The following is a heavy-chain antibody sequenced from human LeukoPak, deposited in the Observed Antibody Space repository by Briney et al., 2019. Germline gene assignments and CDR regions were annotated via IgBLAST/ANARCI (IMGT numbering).Heavy chain of an antibody. CDR3: ARASGNFDY. J-gene: IGHJ4*02. Sequence: SETLSLTCTVSGGSISSYYWSWIRQPPGKGLEWIGYIYYSGSTNYNPSLKSRVTISVDTSKNQFSLKLSSVTAADTAVYYCARASGNFDYWGQGTLVTVSS. D-gene: IGHD3-10*01. CDR2: IYYSGST. V-gene: IGHV4-59*08. CDR1: GGSISSYY.